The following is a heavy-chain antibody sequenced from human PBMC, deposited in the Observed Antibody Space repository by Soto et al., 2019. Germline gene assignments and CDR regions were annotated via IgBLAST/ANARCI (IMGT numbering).Heavy chain of an antibody. J-gene: IGHJ4*02. D-gene: IGHD5-18*01. CDR1: GDSVSSTSAA. CDR3: ARGYIPFYFDS. Sequence: SQTLSLTCAISGDSVSSTSAAWHWIRQSPSRGLEWLGRTYYRSKWYDDYALSLKSRITIKPDTSKNQFSLQLNSVTPEDTAVYYCARGYIPFYFDSWGQGTLVTVSS. V-gene: IGHV6-1*01. CDR2: TYYRSKWYD.